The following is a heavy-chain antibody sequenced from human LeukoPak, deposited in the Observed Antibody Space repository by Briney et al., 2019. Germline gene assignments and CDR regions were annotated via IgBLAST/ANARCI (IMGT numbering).Heavy chain of an antibody. CDR2: ISYDANDI. CDR3: ARDYEDRLLVYYFAY. J-gene: IGHJ4*02. V-gene: IGHV3-30*04. CDR1: GFIFSRYA. D-gene: IGHD2-15*01. Sequence: PGGSLRLSCAASGFIFSRYAMHWVRQAPGKGLEWVAVISYDANDIYYADPVKGRFTISRDNSKNTLYLQMNSLRPEDTAVYYCARDYEDRLLVYYFAYWGQGTLVAVSS.